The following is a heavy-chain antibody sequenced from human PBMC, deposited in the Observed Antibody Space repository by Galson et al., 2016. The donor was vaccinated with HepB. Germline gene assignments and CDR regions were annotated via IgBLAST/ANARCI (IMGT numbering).Heavy chain of an antibody. V-gene: IGHV3-7*01. CDR3: ARTDSNFFDY. Sequence: SLRLSCAASGFTFSTYWMSWVRQTPGRGLEWAANIDQDGNEEYYVDSLKGRFTISRDNAKNSLYLQMNSLRAEDTAVYYCARTDSNFFDYWGQGTLVTVSS. D-gene: IGHD4-11*01. CDR1: GFTFSTYW. J-gene: IGHJ4*02. CDR2: IDQDGNEE.